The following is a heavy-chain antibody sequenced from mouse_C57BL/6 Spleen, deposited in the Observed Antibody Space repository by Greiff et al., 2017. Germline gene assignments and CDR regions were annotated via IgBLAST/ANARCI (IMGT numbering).Heavy chain of an antibody. J-gene: IGHJ4*01. CDR1: GFNIKDDY. Sequence: VQLQQSGAELVRPGASVKLSCTASGFNIKDDYMHWVKPRPEQGLEWIGWIDPENGDTEYASKFQGKATITADTSSNTAYLQLSSLTSEDTAVYYCTTGNCGNSGAMDYWGQGTSGTVSS. V-gene: IGHV14-4*01. CDR2: IDPENGDT. D-gene: IGHD2-1*01. CDR3: TTGNCGNSGAMDY.